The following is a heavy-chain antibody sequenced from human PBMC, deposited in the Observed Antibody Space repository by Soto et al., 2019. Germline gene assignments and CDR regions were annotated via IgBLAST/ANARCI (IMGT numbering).Heavy chain of an antibody. CDR1: RFTFSDFA. CDR3: AKDAVPYNGKWDWFDS. J-gene: IGHJ5*01. D-gene: IGHD1-20*01. Sequence: DVQLLESGGGLVQPGGSLTLSCAASRFTFSDFAMSWVRQAPGKGLEWVSSIGGGGSDTYYADSVKGRFTISRDNSKNTLYLLMDSLRDEDTAVDYCAKDAVPYNGKWDWFDSWGQGTLVIVSS. V-gene: IGHV3-23*01. CDR2: IGGGGSDT.